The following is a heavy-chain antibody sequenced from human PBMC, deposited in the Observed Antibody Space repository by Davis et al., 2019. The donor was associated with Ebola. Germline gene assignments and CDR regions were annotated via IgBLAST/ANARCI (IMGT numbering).Heavy chain of an antibody. CDR1: GFTFSSYA. D-gene: IGHD1-26*01. Sequence: GESLKISCAASGFTFSSYAMSWVRPAPGKGLEWVSAISGSGGSTYYADSVKGRFTISRDNSKNTLYLQMNSLRAEDTAVYYCARALPSGSYGEFDYWGQGTLVTVSS. V-gene: IGHV3-23*01. CDR3: ARALPSGSYGEFDY. CDR2: ISGSGGST. J-gene: IGHJ4*02.